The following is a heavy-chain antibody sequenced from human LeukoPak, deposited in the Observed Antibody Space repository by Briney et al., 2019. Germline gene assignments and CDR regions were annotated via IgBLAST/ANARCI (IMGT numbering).Heavy chain of an antibody. CDR2: ISAYNGNT. V-gene: IGHV1-18*01. CDR3: ARVYSSSWYWGTYYFDY. J-gene: IGHJ4*02. CDR1: GYTFTNYG. D-gene: IGHD6-13*01. Sequence: ASVKVSCKASGYTFTNYGISWVRQAPGQGLEWMGWISAYNGNTNYAQKLQGRVTMTTDTSTNTAYMELRSLRSDDTAVYYCARVYSSSWYWGTYYFDYWGQGTLVTVSS.